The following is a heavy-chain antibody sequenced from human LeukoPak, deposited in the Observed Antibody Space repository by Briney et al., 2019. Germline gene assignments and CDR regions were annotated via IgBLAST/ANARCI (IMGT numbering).Heavy chain of an antibody. Sequence: ASVKVSCKSSGYTFTSYGISWVRQAPGQGLEWMGWISAHNGNTNYAQKLQGRVLMTTDTSTSTAYMELRSLRSDDTAVYYCAREIGGYFDYWGQGTLVTVSS. CDR1: GYTFTSYG. V-gene: IGHV1-18*01. D-gene: IGHD2/OR15-2a*01. CDR3: AREIGGYFDY. CDR2: ISAHNGNT. J-gene: IGHJ4*02.